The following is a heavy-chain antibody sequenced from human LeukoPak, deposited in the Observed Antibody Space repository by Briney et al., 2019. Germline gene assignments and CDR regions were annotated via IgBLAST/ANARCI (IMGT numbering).Heavy chain of an antibody. D-gene: IGHD6-19*01. CDR1: GYTFTSYY. Sequence: ASVKVSCKASGYTFTSYYMHWVRQAPGQGLEWMGIINPSGGSTNYAQKFQGRVTMTRDMSTSTVYMDLSSLRSEDTAVYYCAREVAGFDYWGQGTLVTVSS. J-gene: IGHJ4*02. V-gene: IGHV1-46*01. CDR2: INPSGGST. CDR3: AREVAGFDY.